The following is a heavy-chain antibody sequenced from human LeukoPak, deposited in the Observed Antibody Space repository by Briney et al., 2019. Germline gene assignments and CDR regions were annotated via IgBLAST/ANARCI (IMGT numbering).Heavy chain of an antibody. CDR1: GYTFTSYY. CDR2: INPSGGST. D-gene: IGHD6-19*01. Sequence: ASVKVSCKASGYTFTSYYMHWVRQAPGQGLEWMGIINPSGGSTSYAQKFQGRVTMTRDTSTSTVYMELSSLRSDDTAVYYCARASSSGWFRPPDNFDYWGQGTLVTVSS. J-gene: IGHJ4*02. V-gene: IGHV1-46*01. CDR3: ARASSSGWFRPPDNFDY.